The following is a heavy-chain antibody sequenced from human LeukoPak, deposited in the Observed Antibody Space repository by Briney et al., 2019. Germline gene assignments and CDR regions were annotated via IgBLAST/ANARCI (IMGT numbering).Heavy chain of an antibody. Sequence: GGSLRLSCAAFGFTFSNAWMSWVRQAPGKGLEWVGRIKSKTDGGTTDYAAPVKGRFTISRDDSKNTLYLQMNSLKTEDTAVYYCTTNCSGGSFYFDYWGQGTLVTVSS. CDR3: TTNCSGGSFYFDY. CDR1: GFTFSNAW. CDR2: IKSKTDGGTT. J-gene: IGHJ4*02. V-gene: IGHV3-15*01. D-gene: IGHD2-15*01.